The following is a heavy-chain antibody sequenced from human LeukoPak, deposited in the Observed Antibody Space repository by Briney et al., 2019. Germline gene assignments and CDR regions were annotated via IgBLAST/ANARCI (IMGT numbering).Heavy chain of an antibody. CDR2: IYSGGST. Sequence: SGGSLRLSCAASGFTVSSNYMSWVRQAPGKGLGWVSVIYSGGSTYYADSVKGRFTISRDNSKNTLYLQMNSLRAEDTAVYYCARDYGGNSPWFDPWGQGTLVTVSS. CDR1: GFTVSSNY. V-gene: IGHV3-53*01. D-gene: IGHD4-23*01. J-gene: IGHJ5*02. CDR3: ARDYGGNSPWFDP.